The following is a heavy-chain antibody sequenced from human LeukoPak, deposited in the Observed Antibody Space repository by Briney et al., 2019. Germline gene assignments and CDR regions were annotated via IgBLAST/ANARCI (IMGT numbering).Heavy chain of an antibody. CDR1: GFTFSNAW. D-gene: IGHD3-16*01. CDR2: IKSKTDGGTT. V-gene: IGHV3-15*01. Sequence: GGSLRLSCAASGFTFSNAWMSWVRQAPGKGLEWVGRIKSKTDGGTTDYAAPVKGRFTISRDDSKNTLYLQMNSLKTEDTAVYYVTTSFFGEAGSPLFDYWGKGTLVTVSS. CDR3: TTSFFGEAGSPLFDY. J-gene: IGHJ4*02.